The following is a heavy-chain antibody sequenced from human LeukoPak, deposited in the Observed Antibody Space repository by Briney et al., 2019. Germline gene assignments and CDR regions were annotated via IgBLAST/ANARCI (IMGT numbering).Heavy chain of an antibody. J-gene: IGHJ3*02. V-gene: IGHV3-30*18. CDR3: AKGRGAFDI. Sequence: PGGSLRLSCVASGFTFSSYGMHWVRQAPGKGLEWVAVTSNDGSNKYYADSVKGRFTISRDNSKNTLYLQMNSLRAEDTAVYYCAKGRGAFDIWGQGTMVTVSS. D-gene: IGHD3-10*01. CDR2: TSNDGSNK. CDR1: GFTFSSYG.